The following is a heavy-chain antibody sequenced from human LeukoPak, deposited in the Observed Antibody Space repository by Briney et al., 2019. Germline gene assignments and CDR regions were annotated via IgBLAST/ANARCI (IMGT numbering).Heavy chain of an antibody. Sequence: SETLSLTCAVYGGSFSGYYWSWIRQPPGKGLEWIGEINHSGSTNYNPSLKSRVTISVDTSKNQFSLKLSSVTAADTAVYYCAGAYSSSWSYYFDYWGQGTLVTVSS. CDR1: GGSFSGYY. J-gene: IGHJ4*02. CDR2: INHSGST. D-gene: IGHD6-13*01. V-gene: IGHV4-34*01. CDR3: AGAYSSSWSYYFDY.